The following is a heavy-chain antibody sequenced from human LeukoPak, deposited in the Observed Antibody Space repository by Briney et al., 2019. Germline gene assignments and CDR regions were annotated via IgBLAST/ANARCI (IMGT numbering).Heavy chain of an antibody. J-gene: IGHJ4*02. CDR2: INPNDGST. V-gene: IGHV1-46*01. CDR3: AKIRDGYNRNYFDL. D-gene: IGHD5-24*01. CDR1: GYTFTGYY. Sequence: VSVKVSCKASGYTFTGYYMHWVRQAPEQGLEWMGIINPNDGSTKYAQKFQGRVTMTRDTSTSTVYMELSSLRSEDTAVYYCAKIRDGYNRNYFDLWGQGTLVTVSS.